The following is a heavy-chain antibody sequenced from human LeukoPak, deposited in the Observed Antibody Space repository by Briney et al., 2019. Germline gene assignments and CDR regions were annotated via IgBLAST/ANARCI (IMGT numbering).Heavy chain of an antibody. CDR2: ISDTGGRT. Sequence: GGSLRLSCAVSGITLSNYGMTWVRQAPGKGLEWVAGISDTGGRTNYADSVKGRFTISRDNPKTTLYLQMNSLRAEDTAVYFCAKRGVVIRVILVGFHKEAYYFDSWGQGALVPVSS. CDR1: GITLSNYG. CDR3: AKRGVVIRVILVGFHKEAYYFDS. V-gene: IGHV3-23*01. J-gene: IGHJ4*02. D-gene: IGHD3-10*01.